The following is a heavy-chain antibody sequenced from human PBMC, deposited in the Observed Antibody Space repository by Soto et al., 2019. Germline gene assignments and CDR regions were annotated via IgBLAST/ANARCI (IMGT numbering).Heavy chain of an antibody. CDR1: GFTFRSFW. CDR3: ARDWTPLDY. D-gene: IGHD3-3*01. CDR2: IKEDGSEK. J-gene: IGHJ4*02. Sequence: GGSLRLSCAASGFTFRSFWMSWFRQAPGKGLEWVANIKEDGSEKYYVDSVKGRFTISRDNAKNSLYLQMNSLRAEDTAVYYCARDWTPLDYWGQGTLVTVSS. V-gene: IGHV3-7*05.